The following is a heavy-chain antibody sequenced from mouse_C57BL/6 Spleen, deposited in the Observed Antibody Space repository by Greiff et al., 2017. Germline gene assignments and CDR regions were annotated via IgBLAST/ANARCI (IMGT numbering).Heavy chain of an antibody. V-gene: IGHV1-69*01. CDR2: IDPSCSYT. D-gene: IGHD3-1*01. CDR1: GYTFTSYW. CDR3: ARGSTGYVDY. J-gene: IGHJ2*01. Sequence: QVQLQQPGAELVMPGASVKLSCKASGYTFTSYWMHWVKQRPGQGLEWIGEIDPSCSYTNYNQKFKGKSTLTVDKSSSTAYMQLSSLTSEDSVVYYCARGSTGYVDYWGQGTTHTVSS.